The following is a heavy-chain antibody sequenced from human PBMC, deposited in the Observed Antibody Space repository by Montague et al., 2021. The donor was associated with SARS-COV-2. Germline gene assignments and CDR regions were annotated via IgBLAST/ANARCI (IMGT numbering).Heavy chain of an antibody. D-gene: IGHD2-2*01. CDR1: GGSISSSSYY. J-gene: IGHJ5*02. CDR2: IYYSGST. V-gene: IGHV4-39*01. Sequence: SETVSLTPTVSGGSISSSSYYWGWIRQPPGKGLEWIGSIYYSGSTYYNPSLKSRVTISVDTSKNQFSLKLSSVTAADTAVYYCARQRIFCSSTSCYDNWFDPWGQGTLVTVSS. CDR3: ARQRIFCSSTSCYDNWFDP.